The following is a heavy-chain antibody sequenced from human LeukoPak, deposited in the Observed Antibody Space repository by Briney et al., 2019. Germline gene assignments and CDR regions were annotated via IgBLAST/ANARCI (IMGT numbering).Heavy chain of an antibody. V-gene: IGHV1-3*01. CDR1: GYTFTSYA. D-gene: IGHD3-22*01. Sequence: ASVKFSCKASGYTFTSYAMHWVRQAPGQRLEWMGWINAGNGNTKYSQKFQGRVTITRDTSASTAYMELSSLRSEDTAVYYCARDSEYDSSGYSPVAEYWGQGTLVTVSS. CDR3: ARDSEYDSSGYSPVAEY. J-gene: IGHJ4*02. CDR2: INAGNGNT.